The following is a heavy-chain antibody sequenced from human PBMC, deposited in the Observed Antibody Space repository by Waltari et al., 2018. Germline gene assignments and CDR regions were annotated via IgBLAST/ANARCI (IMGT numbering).Heavy chain of an antibody. Sequence: QVQLVQSGAEVKKPGASVKVSCKDSGYTFTSYDINWVRQATGQGLEWMGWMNPNSGNKGDAQKFHGRVTLTRNTSISKAYMELSSLRSEDTAVYYGARGPLAYCGGDCYSGDYWGQGTLVTVSS. CDR2: MNPNSGNK. CDR3: ARGPLAYCGGDCYSGDY. D-gene: IGHD2-21*02. J-gene: IGHJ4*02. V-gene: IGHV1-8*01. CDR1: GYTFTSYD.